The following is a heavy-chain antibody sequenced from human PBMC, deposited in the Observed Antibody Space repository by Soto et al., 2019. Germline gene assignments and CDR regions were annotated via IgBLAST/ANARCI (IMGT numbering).Heavy chain of an antibody. CDR1: GYTFSFDY. Sequence: QVQLLQSGAEVKKPGASVKISCKASGYTFSFDYLNWVRQAPGQGLEWMGKINPDGGATTYAQSFQGRVSIPSDASTGTVYMELSSLTSDDTAVYYCAKGRRNTFWGQGTLVSVSS. V-gene: IGHV1-46*01. D-gene: IGHD1-1*01. CDR2: INPDGGAT. CDR3: AKGRRNTF. J-gene: IGHJ4*02.